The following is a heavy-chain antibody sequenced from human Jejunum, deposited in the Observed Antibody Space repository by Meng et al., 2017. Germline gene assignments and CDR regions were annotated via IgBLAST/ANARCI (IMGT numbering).Heavy chain of an antibody. J-gene: IGHJ4*02. CDR1: GYTFTDYY. Sequence: QVQLVQSGAEVKKPGASVKVYCKASGYTFTDYYIHWVRQAPGQGLEWLGRINPYNGDTTYAQNFQGRVTMTRDTSITTAYMSLNSLTSDDTAVFYCARDCSTASCSDYWGQGTLVTVSS. CDR3: ARDCSTASCSDY. D-gene: IGHD2-2*01. CDR2: INPYNGDT. V-gene: IGHV1-2*06.